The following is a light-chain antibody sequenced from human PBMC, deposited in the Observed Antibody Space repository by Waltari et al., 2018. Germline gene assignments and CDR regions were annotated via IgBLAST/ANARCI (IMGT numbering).Light chain of an antibody. CDR3: QRYDNLPIFA. CDR2: DVS. V-gene: IGKV1-33*01. J-gene: IGKJ3*01. CDR1: QDISNY. Sequence: DIQMTQSPSSLSASVGDRVTITCQASQDISNYLNWYQQKPGKAPELLIYDVSNLETGVPSKFSGSRSGTHFTLTISSLQPEDVATYYCQRYDNLPIFAFGPGTK.